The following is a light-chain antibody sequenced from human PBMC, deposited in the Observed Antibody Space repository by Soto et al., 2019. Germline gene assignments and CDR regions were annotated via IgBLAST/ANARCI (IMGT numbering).Light chain of an antibody. J-gene: IGLJ3*02. CDR1: SSDVGAYKY. V-gene: IGLV2-8*01. CDR2: EVT. CDR3: TSYVGNDIWV. Sequence: QSALTQPPSASGSPGQSVTISCTGTSSDVGAYKYVSWYQQYPGKAPKLMFYEVTKRPSGVPDRFSGSKSGNTASLTVSGLQAEDEADYYCTSYVGNDIWVFGGGTQLTVL.